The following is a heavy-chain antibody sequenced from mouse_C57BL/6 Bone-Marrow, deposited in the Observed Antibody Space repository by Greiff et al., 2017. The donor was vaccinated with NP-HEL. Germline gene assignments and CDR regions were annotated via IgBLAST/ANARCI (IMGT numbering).Heavy chain of an antibody. Sequence: EVQLQESGGDLVKPGGSLKLSCAASGFTFSSYGMSWVRQTPDKRLEWVATISSGGGYTYYPDSVKGRFTISRDNAKNTLYLQMSSLKSEDTAMYYCARRYDYEGFAYWGQGTLVTVSA. D-gene: IGHD2-4*01. J-gene: IGHJ3*01. CDR3: ARRYDYEGFAY. CDR1: GFTFSSYG. CDR2: ISSGGGYT. V-gene: IGHV5-6*01.